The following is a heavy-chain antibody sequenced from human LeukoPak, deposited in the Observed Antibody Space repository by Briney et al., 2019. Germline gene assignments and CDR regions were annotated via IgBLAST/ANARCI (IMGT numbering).Heavy chain of an antibody. CDR3: ARSGPTDTPDY. CDR1: EFTFSDFS. J-gene: IGHJ4*02. V-gene: IGHV3-48*04. CDR2: ITSSSSSI. Sequence: PGGSLRLSCSASEFTFSDFSMRWVRQAPGKGLEWVSYITSSSSSIYYADSVRGRFTISRDNAKNSLYLQMNSLRAEDTAVYYCARSGPTDTPDYWGQGTLVTVSS.